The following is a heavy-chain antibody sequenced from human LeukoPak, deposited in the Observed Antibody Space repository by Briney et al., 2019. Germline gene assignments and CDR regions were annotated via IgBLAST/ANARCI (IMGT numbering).Heavy chain of an antibody. V-gene: IGHV3-7*01. D-gene: IGHD3-22*01. Sequence: GGSLRLSCAASGFTFSSYWMSWVRQAPGKGLEWVANIKQDGSEKYYVDSVKGRFTISRDNSKNTLYLQMNSLRAEDTAVYYCANLRLIVVSHDAFDIWGQGTMVTVSS. J-gene: IGHJ3*02. CDR3: ANLRLIVVSHDAFDI. CDR2: IKQDGSEK. CDR1: GFTFSSYW.